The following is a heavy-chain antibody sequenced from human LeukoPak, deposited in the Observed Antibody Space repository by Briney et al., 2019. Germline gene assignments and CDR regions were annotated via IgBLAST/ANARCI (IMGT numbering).Heavy chain of an antibody. CDR3: ARALRYLVWLSPLDY. Sequence: SETLSLTCTVSGGPISSSSYYWGWIRQPPGKGLEWIGSIYSSASTYYNPSLKSRVTLSVDTSKNQFSLKLRSVTAADTAVYYCARALRYLVWLSPLDYWGQGTLVTVSS. J-gene: IGHJ4*02. V-gene: IGHV4-39*01. D-gene: IGHD3-9*01. CDR2: IYSSAST. CDR1: GGPISSSSYY.